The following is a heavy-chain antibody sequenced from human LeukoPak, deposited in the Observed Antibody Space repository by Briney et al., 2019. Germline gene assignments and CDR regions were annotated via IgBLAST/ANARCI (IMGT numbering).Heavy chain of an antibody. Sequence: PGGSLRLPCAASGFTFSSYWMSWVRQAPGKGLEWVANIKQDGSEKYCVDSVKGRFTISRDNYKNTLYLQMNSLRVEDTAVYYCAKGRTLVGGSTRSFDYWGQGTLVTVSS. V-gene: IGHV3-7*03. CDR2: IKQDGSEK. D-gene: IGHD1-26*01. CDR3: AKGRTLVGGSTRSFDY. J-gene: IGHJ4*02. CDR1: GFTFSSYW.